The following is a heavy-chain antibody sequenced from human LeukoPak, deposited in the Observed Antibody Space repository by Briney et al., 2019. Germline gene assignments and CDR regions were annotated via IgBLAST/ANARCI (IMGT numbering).Heavy chain of an antibody. CDR3: ARPYGDYYDAFDI. Sequence: SETLSLTCTVSGGSISSGDYYWSWIRQSPGKGLEWIGYIYYSGSTYYNPSLKSRVTISVDTSKNQFSLKLSSVTAADTAVYYCARPYGDYYDAFDIWGQGTMVTVSS. CDR1: GGSISSGDYY. J-gene: IGHJ3*02. CDR2: IYYSGST. V-gene: IGHV4-30-4*01. D-gene: IGHD4-17*01.